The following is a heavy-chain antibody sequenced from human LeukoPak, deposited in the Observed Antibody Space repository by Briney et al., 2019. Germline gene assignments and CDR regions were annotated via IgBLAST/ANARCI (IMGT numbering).Heavy chain of an antibody. J-gene: IGHJ2*01. CDR3: ARPAYNSPGHFDL. CDR2: VYPGDSDT. V-gene: IGHV5-51*01. Sequence: GESLKISCKGSGYSFSSYWIGWVRQMPGKGLEWMGIVYPGDSDTRYSPSFEGQVSISADKSISTAYLQWSSLKASDTAMYYCARPAYNSPGHFDLWGRGTLVTVSS. CDR1: GYSFSSYW. D-gene: IGHD5-24*01.